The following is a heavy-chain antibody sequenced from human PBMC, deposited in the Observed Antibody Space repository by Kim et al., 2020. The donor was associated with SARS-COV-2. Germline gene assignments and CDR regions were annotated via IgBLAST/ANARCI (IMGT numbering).Heavy chain of an antibody. V-gene: IGHV4-59*01. Sequence: NPHLKSRITITEDTSKIQFSLKLSSVAAADTAVYDGARMYYGSESYTDVWGQGTLVTVSS. J-gene: IGHJ4*01. D-gene: IGHD3-10*01. CDR3: ARMYYGSESYTDV.